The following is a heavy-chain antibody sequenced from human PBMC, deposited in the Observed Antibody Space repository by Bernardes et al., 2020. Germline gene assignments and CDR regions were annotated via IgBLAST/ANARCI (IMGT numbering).Heavy chain of an antibody. CDR1: GYTFTGYY. J-gene: IGHJ3*02. D-gene: IGHD2-2*01. Sequence: ASVKVSCKASGYTFTGYYMHWVRQAPGQGLEWMGWINPNSGGTNYAQKFQGWVTMTRDTSISTAYMELSRLRSDDTAVYYCARGGPRDIVVVPAAIAAFDIWGQGTMVTVSS. CDR3: ARGGPRDIVVVPAAIAAFDI. CDR2: INPNSGGT. V-gene: IGHV1-2*04.